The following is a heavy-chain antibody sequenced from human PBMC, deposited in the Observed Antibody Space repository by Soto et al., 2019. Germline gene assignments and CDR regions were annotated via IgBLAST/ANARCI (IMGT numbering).Heavy chain of an antibody. CDR1: GGSISSGVYY. J-gene: IGHJ4*02. Sequence: PSETLSLTCTVSGGSISSGVYYWSWIRQHPGKGLEWIGYIYYIGSTYYNPSLKSRVTISVDTSKNQFSLKLSSVTAADTAVYYCARVSSSGWYFDYWGQGTMVTVYS. D-gene: IGHD6-19*01. CDR2: IYYIGST. V-gene: IGHV4-31*03. CDR3: ARVSSSGWYFDY.